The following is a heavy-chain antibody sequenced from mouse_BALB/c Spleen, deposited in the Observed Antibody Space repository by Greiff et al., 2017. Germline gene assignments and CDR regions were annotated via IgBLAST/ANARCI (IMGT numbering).Heavy chain of an antibody. CDR1: GFTFSSYA. V-gene: IGHV5-6-5*01. Sequence: EVNLVESGGGLVKPGGSLKLSCAASGFTFSSYAMSWVRQTPEKRLEWVASISSGGSTYYPDSVKGRFTISRDNARNILYLQMSSLRSEDTAMYYCARDHYYRYDYFDYWGQGTTLTVSS. CDR2: ISSGGST. D-gene: IGHD2-14*01. J-gene: IGHJ2*01. CDR3: ARDHYYRYDYFDY.